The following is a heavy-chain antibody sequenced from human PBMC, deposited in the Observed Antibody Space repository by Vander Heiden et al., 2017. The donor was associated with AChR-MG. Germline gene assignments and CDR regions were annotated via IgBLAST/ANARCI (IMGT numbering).Heavy chain of an antibody. J-gene: IGHJ4*02. D-gene: IGHD3-10*01. CDR2: IYYSGST. V-gene: IGHV4-31*03. Sequence: QVQLQESGPGLVKPSQTLSLPCTVSGGPLSSGGSSWGWIRQHPGKGLEWIGYIYYSGSTYYNPSLKSRVTRSVDTSKNQFSLKLSSVTAADTAVYYCARDQGSGSLFDEIGDYGFDYWGQGTLVTVSS. CDR1: GGPLSSGGSS. CDR3: ARDQGSGSLFDEIGDYGFDY.